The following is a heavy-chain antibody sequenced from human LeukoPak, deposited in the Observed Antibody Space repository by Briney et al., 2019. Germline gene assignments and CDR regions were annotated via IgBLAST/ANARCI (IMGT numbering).Heavy chain of an antibody. CDR3: AKWAGYCSSTSCYHYYYMDV. Sequence: GGSLRLSCAASGFTFSSYAMSWVRQAPGEGLEWVSAISTSGGSTYYADSVKGRFTISRDNSKNTLYLQVNSLRAEDTAVYYCAKWAGYCSSTSCYHYYYMDVWGKGTTVTVSS. V-gene: IGHV3-23*01. CDR1: GFTFSSYA. D-gene: IGHD2-2*01. J-gene: IGHJ6*03. CDR2: ISTSGGST.